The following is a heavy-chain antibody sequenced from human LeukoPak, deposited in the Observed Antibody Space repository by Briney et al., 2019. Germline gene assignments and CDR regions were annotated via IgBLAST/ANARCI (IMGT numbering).Heavy chain of an antibody. Sequence: ASVKVSCKASGYTFTGYYMHWVRQAPGQGLEWMGWINPNSGGTNYAQKFQGRVTMTRDTSISTAYMELSRLRFDDTAVYYCARGDYDFWSAYSPLLEYWGQGTLVTVSS. CDR1: GYTFTGYY. V-gene: IGHV1-2*02. CDR3: ARGDYDFWSAYSPLLEY. D-gene: IGHD3-3*01. J-gene: IGHJ4*02. CDR2: INPNSGGT.